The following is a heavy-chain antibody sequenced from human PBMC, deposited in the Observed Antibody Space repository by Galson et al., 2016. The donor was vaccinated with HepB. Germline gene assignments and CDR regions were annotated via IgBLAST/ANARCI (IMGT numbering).Heavy chain of an antibody. Sequence: SLRLSCAASGFTFEDYAMHWVRQGPGTGLEWVSLITWNGDSTYYADSVKGRFTISRDNSKNTLYLQMNSLRAEDTAIYYCARVPDYSPTFFDYWGQGTLVTVSS. CDR2: ITWNGDST. D-gene: IGHD3-9*01. CDR3: ARVPDYSPTFFDY. CDR1: GFTFEDYA. V-gene: IGHV3-43D*04. J-gene: IGHJ4*02.